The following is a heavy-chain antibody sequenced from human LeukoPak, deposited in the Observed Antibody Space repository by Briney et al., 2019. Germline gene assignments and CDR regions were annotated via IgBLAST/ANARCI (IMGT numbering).Heavy chain of an antibody. Sequence: GGSLRLSCTASGFTFGDQTMSWFRQAPGKGLEWVSVIYSGGSTNYADSVKGRFTISRDNSKNTLYLQMNSLRAEDTAVYYCARGGSSWFFDYWGQGTLVTVSS. V-gene: IGHV3-53*01. J-gene: IGHJ4*02. CDR2: IYSGGST. CDR3: ARGGSSWFFDY. CDR1: GFTFGDQT. D-gene: IGHD6-13*01.